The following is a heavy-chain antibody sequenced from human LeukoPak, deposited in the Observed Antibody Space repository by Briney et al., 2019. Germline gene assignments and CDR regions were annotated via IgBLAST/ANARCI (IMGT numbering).Heavy chain of an antibody. CDR2: IRYDGSNK. J-gene: IGHJ4*02. Sequence: GGSLRLSCAASGFTFSSYGMHWVRQAPGKGLEWVTFIRYDGSNKYYADSVKGRFTISRDNAKNSLYLQMNSLRAEDTAVYYCARNLRYCSGGSCYGDYWGQGTLVTVSS. CDR3: ARNLRYCSGGSCYGDY. CDR1: GFTFSSYG. V-gene: IGHV3-30*02. D-gene: IGHD2-15*01.